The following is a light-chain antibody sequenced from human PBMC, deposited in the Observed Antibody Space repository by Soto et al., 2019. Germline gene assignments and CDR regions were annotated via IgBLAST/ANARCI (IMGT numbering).Light chain of an antibody. Sequence: IQLTQSPSSLSASVGDRVTITCRASQAISTYLAWYQQKPGTAPKLLIYAASTLQSGVPSRFSGSGSGTDFTLTISTPQPEDFATYYCQHQSSYPFTFGPGTKVDI. J-gene: IGKJ3*01. V-gene: IGKV1-9*01. CDR2: AAS. CDR3: QHQSSYPFT. CDR1: QAISTY.